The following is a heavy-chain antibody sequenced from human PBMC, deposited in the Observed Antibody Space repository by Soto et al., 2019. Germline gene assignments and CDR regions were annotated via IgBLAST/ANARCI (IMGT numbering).Heavy chain of an antibody. CDR1: GGSFTSNNW. J-gene: IGHJ4*02. CDR3: ASRDPGTSVDY. D-gene: IGHD1-7*01. Sequence: SETLSLTCAVSGGSFTSNNWWTWVRQPPGQGLEWFGEIYRTVSANYNPSLKSRVTISLDKSENQFSLKVTSLTAAVTAVFYCASRDPGTSVDYWGQGTLVTVSS. V-gene: IGHV4-4*02. CDR2: IYRTVSA.